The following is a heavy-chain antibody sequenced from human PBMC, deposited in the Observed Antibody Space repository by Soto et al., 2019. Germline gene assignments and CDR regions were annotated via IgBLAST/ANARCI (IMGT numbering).Heavy chain of an antibody. Sequence: QIQLVQSGAEVKKPGSSVKVSCKASGGTFSSYIFTWMRQAPGQGLEWMGGIIPLFGTTKYAENFQGRVTLTGDESMGMAYMEVTGPGSEDWAVYYFATGGISMSTGGRYDMDVWGQWTAVMVS. CDR1: GGTFSSYI. D-gene: IGHD4-17*01. CDR3: ATGGISMSTGGRYDMDV. J-gene: IGHJ6*02. V-gene: IGHV1-69*12. CDR2: IIPLFGTT.